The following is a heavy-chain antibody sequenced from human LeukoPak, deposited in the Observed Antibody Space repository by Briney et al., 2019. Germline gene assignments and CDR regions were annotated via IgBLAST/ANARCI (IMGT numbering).Heavy chain of an antibody. CDR3: ARDLLLYFEEVTMAFDY. D-gene: IGHD3-10*01. Sequence: LRLSCAASGFTFSSYEMNWVRQAPGKGLEWIGEINHSGSTNYNPSLKSRVTISVDTSKNQFSLKLSSVTAADTAVYYCARDLLLYFEEVTMAFDYWGLGTLVTVSS. V-gene: IGHV4-34*01. CDR1: GFTFSSYE. CDR2: INHSGST. J-gene: IGHJ4*02.